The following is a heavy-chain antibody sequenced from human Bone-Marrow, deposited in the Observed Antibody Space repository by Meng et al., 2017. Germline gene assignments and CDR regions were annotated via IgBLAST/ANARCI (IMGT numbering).Heavy chain of an antibody. J-gene: IGHJ4*02. CDR3: ARGMSRGSWSFDF. Sequence: SLKISCAASGFTFDDYAMHWVRQAPGKGLEWVSGISWNSGSIGYADSVKGRFTISRDNAKNSLYLQIDDLRPEDTTVYYCARGMSRGSWSFDFWGQGTLVTVSS. CDR2: ISWNSGSI. CDR1: GFTFDDYA. D-gene: IGHD6-13*01. V-gene: IGHV3-9*01.